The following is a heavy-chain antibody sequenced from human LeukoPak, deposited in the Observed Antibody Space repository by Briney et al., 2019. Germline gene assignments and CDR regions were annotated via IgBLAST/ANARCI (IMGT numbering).Heavy chain of an antibody. CDR3: AIMHPYYDGSGYWVQ. Sequence: GGSLRLSCAGSGLTFSDYYMSWIRQAPGKGLEWVSGISTSGGSSSYADSVKGRFTISRDNPGNTLYMQMNSLRAEDTALYYCAIMHPYYDGSGYWVQWGQGTLVTVSS. D-gene: IGHD3-22*01. CDR1: GLTFSDYY. CDR2: ISTSGGSS. V-gene: IGHV3-23*01. J-gene: IGHJ4*02.